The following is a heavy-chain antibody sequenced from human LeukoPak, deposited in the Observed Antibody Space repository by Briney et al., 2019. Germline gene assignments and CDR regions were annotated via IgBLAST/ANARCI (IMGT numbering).Heavy chain of an antibody. CDR3: ARDLRYYFDY. CDR2: ISYDGSNK. CDR1: GFTFSSYA. V-gene: IGHV3-30-3*01. Sequence: GGSLRLSCAASGFTFSSYAMHWVRQAPGKGLEWVAVISYDGSNKYYADSVKGRFTISRDNSKNTPYLQMNSLRAEDTAVYYCARDLRYYFDYWGQGTLVTVSS. J-gene: IGHJ4*02.